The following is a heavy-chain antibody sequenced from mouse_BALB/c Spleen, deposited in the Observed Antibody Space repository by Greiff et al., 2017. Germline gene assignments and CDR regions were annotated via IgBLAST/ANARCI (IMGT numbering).Heavy chain of an antibody. CDR1: GYTFTSYW. J-gene: IGHJ2*01. V-gene: IGHV1S81*02. D-gene: IGHD1-2*01. CDR2: INPSNGRT. Sequence: QVQLQQSGAELVKPGASVKLSCKASGYTFTSYWMHWVKQRPGQGLEWIGEINPSNGRTNYNEKFKSKATLTVDKSSSTAYMQLSSLTSEDSAVYYCARWITTAPFDYWGQGTTLTVSS. CDR3: ARWITTAPFDY.